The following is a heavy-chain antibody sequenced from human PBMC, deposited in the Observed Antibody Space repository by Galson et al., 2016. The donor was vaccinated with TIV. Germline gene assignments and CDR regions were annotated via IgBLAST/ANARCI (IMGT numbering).Heavy chain of an antibody. CDR2: ISSDGSGT. D-gene: IGHD6-6*01. J-gene: IGHJ4*02. CDR3: VRDVTSSWDY. CDR1: GFTFSNYW. V-gene: IGHV3-74*01. Sequence: SLRLSCATSGFTFSNYWMHWVRQAPGKGLVWVSRISSDGSGTSYADSVKGRFTISRANAKNTLYLQMNSLRVEDTALYYCVRDVTSSWDYWGQGTLVTVSS.